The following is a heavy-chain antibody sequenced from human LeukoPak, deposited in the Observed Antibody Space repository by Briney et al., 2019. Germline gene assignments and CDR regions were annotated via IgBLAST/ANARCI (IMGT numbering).Heavy chain of an antibody. D-gene: IGHD6-13*01. CDR1: GYTFTSHG. V-gene: IGHV1-18*01. Sequence: ASVKVSCKASGYTFTSHGISWVRQAPGQGLEWMGWISTCNGNTNYAQKLQGRVTMTTDTSTSTAYMELRSLRSDDTAVYYCARVYSSSLIFDYWGQGTLVTVSS. J-gene: IGHJ4*02. CDR2: ISTCNGNT. CDR3: ARVYSSSLIFDY.